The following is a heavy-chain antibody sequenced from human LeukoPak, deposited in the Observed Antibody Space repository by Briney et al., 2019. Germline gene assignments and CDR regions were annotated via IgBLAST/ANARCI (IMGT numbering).Heavy chain of an antibody. CDR1: GYSFTSYW. Sequence: GESLKISCQGSGYSFTSYWIAWVRQMPGKGLEWMGIICPGDSDTKYSPSFQGQVTISADKSISTAYLQWSSLTASDTAMYYCARAPGAYYEKWEQLGYFDYWGQGTLVTVSS. J-gene: IGHJ4*02. CDR3: ARAPGAYYEKWEQLGYFDY. CDR2: ICPGDSDT. D-gene: IGHD1-26*01. V-gene: IGHV5-51*01.